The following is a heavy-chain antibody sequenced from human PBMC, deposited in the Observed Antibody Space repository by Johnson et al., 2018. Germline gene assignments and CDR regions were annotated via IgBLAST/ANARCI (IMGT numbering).Heavy chain of an antibody. J-gene: IGHJ3*02. CDR1: GFTFSSYA. CDR2: ISYDGSNK. V-gene: IGHV3-30-3*01. Sequence: QVQLQESGGGVVQHGRSLRLSCAASGFTFSSYAMHWVRQAPGKGLAWVAVISYDGSNKYYADSVKGRFTISRDNSKNTLYLQMNSLRAEDTAVYYCARSPHYYDSSGYDEDDAFDIWGQGTMVTVSS. D-gene: IGHD3-22*01. CDR3: ARSPHYYDSSGYDEDDAFDI.